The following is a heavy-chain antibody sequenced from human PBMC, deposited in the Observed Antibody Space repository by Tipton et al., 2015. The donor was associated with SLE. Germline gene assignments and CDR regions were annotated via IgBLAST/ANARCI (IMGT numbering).Heavy chain of an antibody. CDR3: ARAPGLRYAFDI. D-gene: IGHD5-12*01. V-gene: IGHV4-61*02. J-gene: IGHJ3*02. CDR2: IYTSGST. CDR1: GGSISSGSYY. Sequence: LRLSCTVSGGSISSGSYYWSWIRQPAGKGLEWIGRIYTSGSTNYNPSLKSRVAISVDTSKNQFSRKLSSVTAADTAVYYCARAPGLRYAFDIWGQGTMVPVSS.